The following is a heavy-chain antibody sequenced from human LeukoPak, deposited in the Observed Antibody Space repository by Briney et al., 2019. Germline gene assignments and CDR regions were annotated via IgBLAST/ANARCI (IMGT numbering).Heavy chain of an antibody. Sequence: ASVKVSCKASGYTFTSYGISWVRQAPGQGLEWMGWISAYNGNTKYAQKLQGRVTMTTDTSTSTAYMELRSLRSDDTAVYYCARDLRATYYYDSSSTAFDYWGQGTLVTVSS. CDR1: GYTFTSYG. CDR3: ARDLRATYYYDSSSTAFDY. CDR2: ISAYNGNT. D-gene: IGHD3-22*01. V-gene: IGHV1-18*01. J-gene: IGHJ4*02.